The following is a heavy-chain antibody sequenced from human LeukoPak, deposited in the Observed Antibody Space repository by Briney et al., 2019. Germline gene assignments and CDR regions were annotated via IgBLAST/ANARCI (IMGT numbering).Heavy chain of an antibody. CDR1: GYTFTSYG. D-gene: IGHD2-21*02. CDR3: ARGQHIVVVTTGYAFDI. Sequence: GASVKVSCKASGYTFTSYGISWVRQAPGQGLEWMGWISAYNGNTNYAQKLQGRVTMTTDTSTSTAYMELRSLRSDDTAVYYCARGQHIVVVTTGYAFDIWGQGTMVTVSP. CDR2: ISAYNGNT. J-gene: IGHJ3*02. V-gene: IGHV1-18*01.